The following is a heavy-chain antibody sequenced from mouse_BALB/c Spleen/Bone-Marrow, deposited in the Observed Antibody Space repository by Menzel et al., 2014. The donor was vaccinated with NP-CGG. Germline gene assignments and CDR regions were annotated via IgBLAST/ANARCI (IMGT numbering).Heavy chain of an antibody. CDR1: GYTFSSYW. CDR3: ARGPYYGNYFDY. CDR2: ILPGSGST. Sequence: VQLQQSGAELMKPGASVKISCKATGYTFSSYWIEWVKQRPGHGLEWIGEILPGSGSTNYNEKFKGKATFTADTSSNTAYMQLSSLTSEDSAVYYCARGPYYGNYFDYWGQGTTLTVSS. V-gene: IGHV1-9*01. J-gene: IGHJ2*01. D-gene: IGHD2-10*01.